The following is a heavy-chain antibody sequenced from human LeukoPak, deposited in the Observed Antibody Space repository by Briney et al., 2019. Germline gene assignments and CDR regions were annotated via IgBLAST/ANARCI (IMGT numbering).Heavy chain of an antibody. CDR2: IYPGDSDT. CDR3: ARAGYCSSTSCYMFDP. V-gene: IGHV5-51*01. Sequence: GESLKISCKGSGYSFTSYWIGWVRQMPGKGLEWMGIIYPGDSDTRYSPSFQGQVTISADKSISTAYLQWSSLKASDTAMYYCARAGYCSSTSCYMFDPWGQGTLVTVSS. D-gene: IGHD2-2*02. J-gene: IGHJ5*02. CDR1: GYSFTSYW.